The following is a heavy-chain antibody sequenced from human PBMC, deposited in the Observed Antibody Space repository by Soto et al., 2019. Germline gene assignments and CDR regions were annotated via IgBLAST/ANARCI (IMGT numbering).Heavy chain of an antibody. V-gene: IGHV1-69*01. J-gene: IGHJ6*02. CDR2: IIPIPGTA. Sequence: QVQLVQSGAEVKKPGSSVKVSCKASGGTFGSYAISWVRQAPGQGLEWMGGIIPIPGTANYAQKFKGRVTIGADESTSTAYMELSSLRSEDTAVYYCARSQGSSTSLEIDYYSCYGMDVWGQGTTVTVSS. D-gene: IGHD2-2*01. CDR3: ARSQGSSTSLEIDYYSCYGMDV. CDR1: GGTFGSYA.